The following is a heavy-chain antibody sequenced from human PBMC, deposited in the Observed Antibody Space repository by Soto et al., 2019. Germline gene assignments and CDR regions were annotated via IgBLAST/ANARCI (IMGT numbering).Heavy chain of an antibody. CDR3: ARDLGSEQLFFYK. CDR2: IHNSGST. J-gene: IGHJ4*02. Sequence: QVQLQESGPGLVKPSQTLSLTCLVSGASVSGDGSYCSWIRQHPGKGLEFIGYIHNSGSTYSNPSLENRVAMSIDTSKNQFSLMLSSVTAADSAVYFCARDLGSEQLFFYKWGQGILVTVSS. CDR1: GASVSGDGSY. D-gene: IGHD6-19*01. V-gene: IGHV4-31*03.